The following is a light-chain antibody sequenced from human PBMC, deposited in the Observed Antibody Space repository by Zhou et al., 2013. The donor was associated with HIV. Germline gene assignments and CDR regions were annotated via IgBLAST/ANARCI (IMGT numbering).Light chain of an antibody. J-gene: IGKJ3*01. CDR1: QSISSY. CDR3: QQSYTSPFT. Sequence: DIQMTQSPSSLSASVGDRVTITCRASQSISSYLNWYQQKPGKAPKLLIYAASSLQSGVPSRFSGGGSGLDFTLTINSLQPEDFATYYCQQSYTSPFTFGPGTTVDI. CDR2: AAS. V-gene: IGKV1-39*01.